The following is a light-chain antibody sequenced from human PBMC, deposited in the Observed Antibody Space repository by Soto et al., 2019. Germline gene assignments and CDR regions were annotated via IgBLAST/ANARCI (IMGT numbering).Light chain of an antibody. V-gene: IGKV3-11*01. CDR3: QQRSNWPLT. CDR1: QNVRGY. J-gene: IGKJ1*01. CDR2: DAS. Sequence: EIVLTQSPATLSLSPRERATLSCRASQNVRGYLAWYQQKPGQAPRLLMYDASTRATGIPARVSGSGSGTDFTLTISSLEPEDFAVYYCQQRSNWPLTFGQGTKVDIK.